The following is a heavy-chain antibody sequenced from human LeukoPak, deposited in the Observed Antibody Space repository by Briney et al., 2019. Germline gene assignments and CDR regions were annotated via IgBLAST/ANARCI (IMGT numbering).Heavy chain of an antibody. Sequence: SSVNVSCKASVGIFSSYTISWVGQAPGRGLEWMGRIIPILGIASYAQTLQGRVTITADKSTSTAYMELSSLRSEDTAVYYCAITGGYGSGRYYFDYWGQGTLVTVSS. CDR1: VGIFSSYT. J-gene: IGHJ4*02. D-gene: IGHD3-10*01. CDR3: AITGGYGSGRYYFDY. CDR2: IIPILGIA. V-gene: IGHV1-69*02.